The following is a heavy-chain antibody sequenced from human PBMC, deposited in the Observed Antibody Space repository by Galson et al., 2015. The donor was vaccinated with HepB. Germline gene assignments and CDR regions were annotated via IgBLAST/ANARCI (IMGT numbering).Heavy chain of an antibody. J-gene: IGHJ4*02. D-gene: IGHD3-16*02. CDR2: IKQDGSEK. V-gene: IGHV3-7*03. Sequence: LRLSCAASGFTFSRFWMSWVRQAPGKGLEWVANIKQDGSEKYYVDSVKGRFTISRDNAKNSLYLQMNSLRAEDTAVYYCASDHFVWGSYRAMDYWGQGTLVTVSS. CDR3: ASDHFVWGSYRAMDY. CDR1: GFTFSRFW.